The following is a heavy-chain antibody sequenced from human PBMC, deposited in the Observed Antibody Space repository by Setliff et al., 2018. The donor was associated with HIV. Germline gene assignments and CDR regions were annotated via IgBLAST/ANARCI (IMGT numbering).Heavy chain of an antibody. V-gene: IGHV3-21*01. CDR2: ISSSSSYI. D-gene: IGHD3-3*01. J-gene: IGHJ4*02. CDR3: ARDPFLAQGFWSGYYSDY. Sequence: PGGSLRLSCATSGFTFSGHSMNWARQAPGKGLEWVSSISSSSSYIYYADSVKGRFTISRDNSKNTLYLQMNSLRAEDTAVYYCARDPFLAQGFWSGYYSDYWGQGTLVTVS. CDR1: GFTFSGHS.